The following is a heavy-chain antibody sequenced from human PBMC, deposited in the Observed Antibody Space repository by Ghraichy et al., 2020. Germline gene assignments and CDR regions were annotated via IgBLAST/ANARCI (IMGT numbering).Heavy chain of an antibody. CDR2: ISVSGGTT. Sequence: GESLNISCTASGFTFSSFAMSWVRQAPGKGLEWVSVISVSGGTTYYAASVKGRLTISRDNSKNTLYLQMNSLRAEDTAEYYCARESGPLDFWGQGTLVTVSS. J-gene: IGHJ4*02. CDR3: ARESGPLDF. D-gene: IGHD2-8*02. CDR1: GFTFSSFA. V-gene: IGHV3-23*01.